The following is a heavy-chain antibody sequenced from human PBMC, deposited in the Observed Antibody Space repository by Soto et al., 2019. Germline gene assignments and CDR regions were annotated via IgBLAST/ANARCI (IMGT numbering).Heavy chain of an antibody. Sequence: SETLSLTCTFSGCSISSSSFYWGWIRQPPGKGLEWIAAIYYNGSPYYNPSLKSRVTVSVDTSTNQFSVRLSSVTAADTAVYYCARLLNDSGGFYYFDYGGQGALVTVSS. D-gene: IGHD3-22*01. V-gene: IGHV4-39*01. J-gene: IGHJ4*02. CDR3: ARLLNDSGGFYYFDY. CDR1: GCSISSSSFY. CDR2: IYYNGSP.